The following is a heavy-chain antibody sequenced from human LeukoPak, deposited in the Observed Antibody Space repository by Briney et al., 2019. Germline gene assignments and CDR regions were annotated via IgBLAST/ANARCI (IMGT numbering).Heavy chain of an antibody. CDR2: IKQDGSEK. CDR3: ARVLTMVRGVIIHNWFDP. Sequence: RTGGSLRLSYAASGFTFSSYWMSWVRQAPGKGLEWVANIKQDGSEKYYVDSVKGRFTISRDNAKNSLYLQMNSLRAEDTAVYYCARVLTMVRGVIIHNWFDPWGQGTLVTVSS. D-gene: IGHD3-10*01. V-gene: IGHV3-7*01. CDR1: GFTFSSYW. J-gene: IGHJ5*02.